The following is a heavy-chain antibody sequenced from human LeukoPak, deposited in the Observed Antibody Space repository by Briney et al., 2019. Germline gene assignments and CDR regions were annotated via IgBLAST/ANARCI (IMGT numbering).Heavy chain of an antibody. J-gene: IGHJ6*02. CDR2: ISAYNGNT. CDR1: GYTFTSYG. Sequence: ASVKVSCKASGYTFTSYGISWVRQAPGQGFEWMGWISAYNGNTNYAQKLQGRVTMTTDTSTSTAYMELRSLRSDDTAVYYCARGRVDTALISYGMDVWGQGTTVTVSS. V-gene: IGHV1-18*01. D-gene: IGHD5-18*01. CDR3: ARGRVDTALISYGMDV.